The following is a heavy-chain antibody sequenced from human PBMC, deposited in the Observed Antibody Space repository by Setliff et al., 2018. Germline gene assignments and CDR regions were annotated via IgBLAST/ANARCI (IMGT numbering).Heavy chain of an antibody. V-gene: IGHV1-18*01. CDR2: ISAYNGDT. D-gene: IGHD2-8*01. CDR1: GYTFTSYG. Sequence: EASVKVSCKASGYTFTSYGISWVRQAPGQGLEWMGWISAYNGDTNYAQKLQGRVTMTTDTSTSTAYMELRSLRSDDTAVYYCARGREEMATIGVSFDYWGQGTLVTVSS. J-gene: IGHJ4*02. CDR3: ARGREEMATIGVSFDY.